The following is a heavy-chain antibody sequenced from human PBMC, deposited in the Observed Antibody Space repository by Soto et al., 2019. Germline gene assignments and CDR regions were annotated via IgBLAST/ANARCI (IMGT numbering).Heavy chain of an antibody. J-gene: IGHJ4*02. CDR1: GFTFSNYA. CDR2: ISGGGSTT. D-gene: IGHD3-22*01. V-gene: IGHV3-23*01. CDR3: AKDKKREGMIVVVMTSGFDF. Sequence: EVHLLESGGGLVQPGGSLSLSCAVSGFTFSNYAMSWVRQAPGKGLEWVSFISGGGSTTYYADSVKGRFTISRDNSKNTLYLQMNSLSAEDTAVYYCAKDKKREGMIVVVMTSGFDFWGQETLVSVSS.